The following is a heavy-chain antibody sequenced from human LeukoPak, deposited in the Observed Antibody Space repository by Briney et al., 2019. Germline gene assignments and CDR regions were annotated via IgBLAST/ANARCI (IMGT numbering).Heavy chain of an antibody. CDR3: ARDRNYAFDY. D-gene: IGHD4-11*01. V-gene: IGHV3-48*01. CDR1: GFTFSVYS. CDR2: IISSGSSI. Sequence: PGGSLRLSCAASGFTFSVYSMNWVRQAPGKGLEWISYIISSGSSIYYADSVRGRFTISRDSAKNSLYLQMNSLRAEDTAVYYCARDRNYAFDYWGQGTLVTVSS. J-gene: IGHJ4*02.